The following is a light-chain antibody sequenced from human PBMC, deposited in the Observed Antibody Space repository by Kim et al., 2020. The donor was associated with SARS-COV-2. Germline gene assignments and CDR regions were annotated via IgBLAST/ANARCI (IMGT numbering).Light chain of an antibody. V-gene: IGLV1-36*01. J-gene: IGLJ3*02. CDR3: ASWDDRLKGWV. CDR1: TSHLAKNS. Sequence: QSVTISCSRSTSHLAKNSDNWYRHLTGKAPELLIFYEDLLPSGVSDRFSGSKSGTSASLAISGLRSEDEADYYCASWDDRLKGWVFGGGTKLTVL. CDR2: YED.